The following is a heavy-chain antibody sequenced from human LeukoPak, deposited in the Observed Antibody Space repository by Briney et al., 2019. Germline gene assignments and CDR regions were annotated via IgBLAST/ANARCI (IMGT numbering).Heavy chain of an antibody. CDR1: GGSISSYY. J-gene: IGHJ3*01. D-gene: IGHD3-22*01. Sequence: SETLSLTCTVSGGSISSYYWSWIRQPPGKGLEGFGQISYSGSTLYNPSLKRRVTISVDTSKDQYSLKLISVTAADPAVYYCARAISMIEWIFDVWGQGTMVTVSS. CDR2: ISYSGST. CDR3: ARAISMIEWIFDV. V-gene: IGHV4-59*08.